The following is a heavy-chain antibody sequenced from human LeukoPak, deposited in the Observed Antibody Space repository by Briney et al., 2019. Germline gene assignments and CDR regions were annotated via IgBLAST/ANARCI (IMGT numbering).Heavy chain of an antibody. V-gene: IGHV1-18*01. CDR2: ISAYNGNT. Sequence: ASVKVSCKASGYTFTSYGISWVRQAPGQGLEWMGWISAYNGNTNYAQKLQGRVTMTTDTSTSTAYMELRSLRSDDTAVYYCARDSVTIFGVVSFNLMAFDYWGQGTLVTASS. J-gene: IGHJ4*02. CDR3: ARDSVTIFGVVSFNLMAFDY. D-gene: IGHD3-3*01. CDR1: GYTFTSYG.